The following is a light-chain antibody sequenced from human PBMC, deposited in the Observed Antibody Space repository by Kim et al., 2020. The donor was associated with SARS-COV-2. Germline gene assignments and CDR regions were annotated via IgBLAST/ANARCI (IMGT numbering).Light chain of an antibody. Sequence: SYELTQPPSVSVSPGQTASITCSGYTLGDQYACWYQQKPGQSPVLVIYQDRKRPSGIPERFSGSNSGNTATLTISGTQAMDEADYYCQAWDSSTGVFGGGTQLTVL. J-gene: IGLJ3*02. CDR2: QDR. CDR3: QAWDSSTGV. CDR1: TLGDQY. V-gene: IGLV3-1*01.